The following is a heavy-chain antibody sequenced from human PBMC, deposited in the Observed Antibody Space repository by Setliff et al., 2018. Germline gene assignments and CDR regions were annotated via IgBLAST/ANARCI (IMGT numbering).Heavy chain of an antibody. CDR3: TTRYHNPGDGYMAVFDF. D-gene: IGHD2-21*01. J-gene: IGHJ4*02. V-gene: IGHV3-33*01. CDR1: GFTFSSYG. CDR2: IWYDGSNK. Sequence: LRLSCAASGFTFSSYGMHWVRQAPGKGLEWVVVIWYDGSNKYYADSVKGRFTISRDNSKNTLYLQMNNLRVEDTAVYYCTTRYHNPGDGYMAVFDFWGQGSLVTVSS.